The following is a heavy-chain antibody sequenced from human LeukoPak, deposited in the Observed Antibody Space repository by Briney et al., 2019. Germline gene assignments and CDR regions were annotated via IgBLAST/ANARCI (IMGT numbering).Heavy chain of an antibody. D-gene: IGHD6-19*01. CDR1: GYTFTDYY. Sequence: GASVKVSCKASGYTFTDYYMYWVRQAPGQGLEWMGWIHPNSGGTNYAQKFQGRVTMTRDTSISTAYMELRSLRSDDTAVYYCARGQQVGSGWFPDYWGQGTLVTVSS. J-gene: IGHJ4*02. CDR2: IHPNSGGT. V-gene: IGHV1-2*02. CDR3: ARGQQVGSGWFPDY.